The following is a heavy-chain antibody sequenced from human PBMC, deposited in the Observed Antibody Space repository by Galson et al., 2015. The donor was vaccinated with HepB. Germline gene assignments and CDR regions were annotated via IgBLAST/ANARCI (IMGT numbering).Heavy chain of an antibody. CDR2: IYYSGST. CDR1: GGSVRSGSYY. V-gene: IGHV4-61*01. Sequence: LSLTCTVSGGSVRSGSYYWSWIRQPPGKGLEWIGYIYYSGSTNYNPSLKSRVTISVDTSKNQFSLKLSSVTAADTAVYYCARVVNWFDPWGQGTLVTVSS. J-gene: IGHJ5*02. CDR3: ARVVNWFDP.